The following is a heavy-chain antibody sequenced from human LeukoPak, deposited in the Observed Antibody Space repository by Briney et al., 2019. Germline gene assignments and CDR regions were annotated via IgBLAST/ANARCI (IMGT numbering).Heavy chain of an antibody. CDR2: INPSGGST. D-gene: IGHD3-3*02. CDR1: GYTFTSYY. CDR3: ASLSRGHFSYAFDI. J-gene: IGHJ3*02. Sequence: ASVKVSCKASGYTFTSYYMHCVRQAPGQGLEWMGIINPSGGSTSYAQKCQGRVTMTRDTSTSTVYMELSSLRSEDTAVYYCASLSRGHFSYAFDIWGQGTMVTVSS. V-gene: IGHV1-46*01.